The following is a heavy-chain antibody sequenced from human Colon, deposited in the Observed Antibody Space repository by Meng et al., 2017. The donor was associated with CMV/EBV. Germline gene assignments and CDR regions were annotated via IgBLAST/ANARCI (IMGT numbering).Heavy chain of an antibody. J-gene: IGHJ3*02. CDR3: TSAKWETLSVFDI. Sequence: GESLKISCTASGFTFGDYAMSWVRQAPGKGLEWVGFIRSKPYNYATAYTPSVKGRFTISRDDSKDTAYLQMNSLKTEDTAVYYCTSAKWETLSVFDIWGQGTVVTVSS. CDR1: GFTFGDYA. D-gene: IGHD1-26*01. V-gene: IGHV3-73*01. CDR2: IRSKPYNYAT.